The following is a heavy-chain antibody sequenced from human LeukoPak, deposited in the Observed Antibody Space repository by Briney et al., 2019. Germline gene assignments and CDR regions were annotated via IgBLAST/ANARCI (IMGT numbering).Heavy chain of an antibody. D-gene: IGHD1-14*01. CDR3: ARDEPAGCFDY. V-gene: IGHV4-59*01. J-gene: IGHJ4*02. Sequence: SETLSLTRSVCGGSLSSYYWSWLRQPPGKALERIGFIYCSGSTNYNPSLKSRVTISVDTSKNQCSLKLSSVTAADTAVYYCARDEPAGCFDYWGQGTLVTVSS. CDR1: GGSLSSYY. CDR2: IYCSGST.